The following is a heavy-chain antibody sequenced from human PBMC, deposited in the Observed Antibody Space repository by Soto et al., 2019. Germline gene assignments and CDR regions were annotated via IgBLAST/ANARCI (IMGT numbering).Heavy chain of an antibody. D-gene: IGHD3-22*01. CDR3: ARATYHYDSTTYFRVYFDS. CDR1: RFTFANYA. V-gene: IGHV3-23*01. J-gene: IGHJ4*02. CDR2: TSGSGGNP. Sequence: EVQLLESGGGLVQPGGSLRLSCAASRFTFANYAMSWVRQAPGKGLEWVSATSGSGGNPYYADSVKGRFTISRDNSKNTLYLQMNSLRAEDTAVFYCARATYHYDSTTYFRVYFDSWGQGALVTVSS.